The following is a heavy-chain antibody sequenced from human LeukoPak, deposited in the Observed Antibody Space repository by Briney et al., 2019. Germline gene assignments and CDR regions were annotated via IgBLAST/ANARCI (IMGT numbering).Heavy chain of an antibody. CDR2: IYYSGTT. Sequence: SETLSLTCTVSGASMSRYYWSWIRQSPGKGLEWIGYIYYSGTTKYNPSLQSRVTISLETSKNQISLRLISVTAADTAVYYCGRLKDMSMVTVDHWGQGTLVTVSS. CDR1: GASMSRYY. V-gene: IGHV4-59*08. CDR3: GRLKDMSMVTVDH. D-gene: IGHD2-15*01. J-gene: IGHJ4*02.